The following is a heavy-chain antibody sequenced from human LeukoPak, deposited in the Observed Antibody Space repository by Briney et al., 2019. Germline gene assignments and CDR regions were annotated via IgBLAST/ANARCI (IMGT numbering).Heavy chain of an antibody. V-gene: IGHV5-51*01. J-gene: IGHJ4*02. Sequence: GESLKISCKGSGYSFTSYWIGWVRQMPGKGLEWMGIINPGDSDTRYSPSFQGQVTISADKSSSTAYLQWSSLKASDTAMYYCASVGYSGYDFGGGLFDYWGQGTLVTVSS. CDR3: ASVGYSGYDFGGGLFDY. CDR1: GYSFTSYW. D-gene: IGHD5-12*01. CDR2: INPGDSDT.